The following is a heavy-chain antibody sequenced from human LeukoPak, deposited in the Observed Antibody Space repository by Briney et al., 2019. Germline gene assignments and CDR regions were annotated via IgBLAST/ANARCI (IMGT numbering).Heavy chain of an antibody. V-gene: IGHV3-43*02. J-gene: IGHJ4*02. D-gene: IGHD6-19*01. CDR3: AKPRGSGWFPFDY. CDR1: GFTFDDYA. CDR2: ITGDSRNT. Sequence: PGGSLRLSCAASGFTFDDYAMDWVRQAPGKGLEWVSLITGDSRNTYYADSVEGRFTISRDNSKNSLYLQMNSLRIEDTAFYYCAKPRGSGWFPFDYWGQGTLVTVSS.